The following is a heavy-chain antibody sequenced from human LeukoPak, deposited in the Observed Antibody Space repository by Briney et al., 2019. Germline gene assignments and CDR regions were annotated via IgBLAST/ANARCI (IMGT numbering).Heavy chain of an antibody. D-gene: IGHD3-16*01. J-gene: IGHJ4*02. V-gene: IGHV1-2*02. Sequence: ASVKVSCKASGYTFTSYGISWVRQAPGQGLEWMGWINPNSGGTNYAQKFQGRVTMTRDTSISTAYMELSRLRSDDTAVYYCARGPEGGVYYFDYWGQGTLVTVSS. CDR2: INPNSGGT. CDR1: GYTFTSYG. CDR3: ARGPEGGVYYFDY.